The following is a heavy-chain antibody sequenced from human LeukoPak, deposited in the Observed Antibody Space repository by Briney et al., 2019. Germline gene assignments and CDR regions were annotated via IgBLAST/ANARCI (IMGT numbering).Heavy chain of an antibody. CDR1: GGSFSGYY. J-gene: IGHJ5*02. D-gene: IGHD2-2*01. CDR3: ARGDCSSTSCYFFSYWFDP. Sequence: SETLSLTCAVYGGSFSGYYWSWIRQPPGKGLEWIGEINQSGSTNYNPSLKSRVTISVDTSKNQFSLKLSSVTAADTAVYYCARGDCSSTSCYFFSYWFDPWGQGTLVTVSS. V-gene: IGHV4-34*01. CDR2: INQSGST.